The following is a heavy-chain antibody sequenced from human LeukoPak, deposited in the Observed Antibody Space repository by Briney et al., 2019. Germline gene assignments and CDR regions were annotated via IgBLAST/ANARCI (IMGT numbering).Heavy chain of an antibody. V-gene: IGHV3-7*01. CDR2: IKEDGSEK. CDR1: GFTFSSYA. J-gene: IGHJ4*02. CDR3: ARGGGSYGLGSYVFDY. Sequence: GGSLRLSCAASGFTFSSYAMSWVRQAPGKGLEWVANIKEDGSEKYYVDSVKGRFTISRDNAKNSLHLQMNSLRAEDTAVYYCARGGGSYGLGSYVFDYWGQGTLVTVSS. D-gene: IGHD3-10*01.